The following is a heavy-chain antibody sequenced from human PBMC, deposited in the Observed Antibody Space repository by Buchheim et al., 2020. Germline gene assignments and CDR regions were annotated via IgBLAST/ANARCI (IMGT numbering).Heavy chain of an antibody. J-gene: IGHJ5*02. Sequence: EVQLLESGGGWVQPGGPLRLSCAASGFTFNNYAMTWVRQAPGKGLEWVSTIGGSGTTYYADSVKGRFTISSDNSKNTLYLQMNSLRAEDTGVYYCASYRIVTVSNPTRWFDPWGQGT. CDR1: GFTFNNYA. CDR3: ASYRIVTVSNPTRWFDP. V-gene: IGHV3-23*01. CDR2: IGGSGTT. D-gene: IGHD1-26*01.